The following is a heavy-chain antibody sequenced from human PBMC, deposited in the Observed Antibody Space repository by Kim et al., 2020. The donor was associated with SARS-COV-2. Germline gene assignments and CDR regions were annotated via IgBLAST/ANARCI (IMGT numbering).Heavy chain of an antibody. Sequence: SETLSLTCTVSGGSISSSSYYWGWIRQPPGKGLEWIGSSYYSGSTYYNPSLKSRVTISVDTSKNQFSLMLSPVTAEDTAVYYAARHRRVEWFGERFDYWGQGTLVTVSS. CDR1: GGSISSSSYY. D-gene: IGHD3-10*01. J-gene: IGHJ4*02. CDR3: ARHRRVEWFGERFDY. CDR2: SYYSGST. V-gene: IGHV4-39*01.